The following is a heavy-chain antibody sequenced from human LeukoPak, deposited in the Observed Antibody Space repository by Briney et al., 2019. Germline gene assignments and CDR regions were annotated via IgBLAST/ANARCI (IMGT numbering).Heavy chain of an antibody. D-gene: IGHD6-6*01. Sequence: SVKVSCKVSGYTFTSYVISWVRQAPGQGLEWMGGIIPIFGTANYAQKFQGRVTITTDESTSTAYMELSSLRSEDTAVYYCARGDSEYSSSSSYSYWGQGTLVTVSS. J-gene: IGHJ4*02. V-gene: IGHV1-69*05. CDR3: ARGDSEYSSSSSYSY. CDR1: GYTFTSYV. CDR2: IIPIFGTA.